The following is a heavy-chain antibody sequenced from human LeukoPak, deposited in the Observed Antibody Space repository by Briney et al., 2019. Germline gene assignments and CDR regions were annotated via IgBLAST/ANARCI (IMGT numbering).Heavy chain of an antibody. CDR2: IRSKANSYAT. V-gene: IGHV3-73*01. D-gene: IGHD3-3*01. CDR3: TRQRVDFWSGLQYYYYYMDV. J-gene: IGHJ6*03. CDR1: GFTFSGSA. Sequence: GSLRLSCAASGFTFSGSAMHWVRQASGKGQEWVGRIRSKANSYATAYAASVKGRFTISRDDSKNTAYLQMNSLKTEDTAVYYCTRQRVDFWSGLQYYYYYMDVWGKGTTVTVSS.